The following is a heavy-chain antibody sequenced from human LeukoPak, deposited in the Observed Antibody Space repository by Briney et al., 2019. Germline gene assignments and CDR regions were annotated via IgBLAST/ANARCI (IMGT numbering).Heavy chain of an antibody. J-gene: IGHJ1*01. Sequence: ASVKVSFTASGYTFTSYAMHWVRQAPGQRLEWMGWINAGNGNTKYSQKFQGRVTITRDTSASTAYMELSSLRSEDTAVYYCAMASSANTAEYFQHWGQGTLVTVSS. V-gene: IGHV1-3*01. CDR3: AMASSANTAEYFQH. CDR1: GYTFTSYA. D-gene: IGHD6-25*01. CDR2: INAGNGNT.